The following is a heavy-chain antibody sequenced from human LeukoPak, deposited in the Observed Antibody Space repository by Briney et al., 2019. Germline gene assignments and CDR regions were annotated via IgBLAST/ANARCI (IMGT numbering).Heavy chain of an antibody. V-gene: IGHV3-23*01. CDR2: IIGGCGST. CDR3: WKEPTTERIAAAGKDY. Sequence: GGSLRLSCAASGFTFRSYAMSWVRQAPGKGLGWVSTIIGGCGSTYYAVSVKARFTISRHNSKKTLYPQKNSLRAKDTAVYYCWKEPTTERIAAAGKDYWGQGTLVTVSS. J-gene: IGHJ4*02. D-gene: IGHD6-13*01. CDR1: GFTFRSYA.